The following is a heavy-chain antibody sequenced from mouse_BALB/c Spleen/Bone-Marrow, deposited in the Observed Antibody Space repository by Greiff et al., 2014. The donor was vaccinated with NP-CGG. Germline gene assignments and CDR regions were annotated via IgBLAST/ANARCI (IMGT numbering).Heavy chain of an antibody. CDR2: IYPGDGDT. CDR1: GYTFTSYW. D-gene: IGHD2-10*01. J-gene: IGHJ4*01. CDR3: ARTGAYYGSMDY. Sequence: QVQLKHSGAELARPGASVKLSCKASGYTFTSYWMQWVKQRPGQGLEWIGAIYPGDGDTRYTQKFKGKATLTADKSSSTAYMQLSSLASEDSAVYYCARTGAYYGSMDYWGQGTSVTVSS. V-gene: IGHV1-87*01.